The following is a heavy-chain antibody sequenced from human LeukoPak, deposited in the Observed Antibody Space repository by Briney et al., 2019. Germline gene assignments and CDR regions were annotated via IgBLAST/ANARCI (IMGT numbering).Heavy chain of an antibody. J-gene: IGHJ3*02. CDR1: GFTFSDFW. CDR3: HLSTVTTDAFDI. V-gene: IGHV3-7*01. D-gene: IGHD4-11*01. Sequence: EGSLRLSCAGSGFTFSDFWMTWVRQTSGKGLEWVANIKQDGSEKYYVDSVKGRFTISRDNAKNSLYLQMNSLRAEDTAVYYCHLSTVTTDAFDIWGQGTMVTVSS. CDR2: IKQDGSEK.